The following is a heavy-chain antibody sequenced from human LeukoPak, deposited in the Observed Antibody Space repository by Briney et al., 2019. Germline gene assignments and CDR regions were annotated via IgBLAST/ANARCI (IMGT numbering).Heavy chain of an antibody. CDR3: ASCRSPWFGEWYFDY. J-gene: IGHJ4*02. D-gene: IGHD3-10*01. CDR2: ISAYNGNT. Sequence: GASVKVSCKASGYTFTSYGISWVRQAPGQGLEWMGWISAYNGNTNYAQKLQGRVTMTTDTSTSTAYMELRSLRSDDTAVYYCASCRSPWFGEWYFDYWGQGTLVTVSS. CDR1: GYTFTSYG. V-gene: IGHV1-18*01.